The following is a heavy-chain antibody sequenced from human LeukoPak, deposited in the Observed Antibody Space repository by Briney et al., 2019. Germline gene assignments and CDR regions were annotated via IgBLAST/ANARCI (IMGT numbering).Heavy chain of an antibody. CDR2: INPSGGST. J-gene: IGHJ4*02. CDR3: ARGTDDYIVATTSFEY. D-gene: IGHD5-12*01. V-gene: IGHV1-46*01. CDR1: GYTFTSYY. Sequence: ASVKVSCKASGYTFTSYYMHWVRQAPGQGLEWMGIINPSGGSTNYAQKFQGRLTITADESTGTVYMELSSLRSEDTAVYYCARGTDDYIVATTSFEYWGQGTLVTVSS.